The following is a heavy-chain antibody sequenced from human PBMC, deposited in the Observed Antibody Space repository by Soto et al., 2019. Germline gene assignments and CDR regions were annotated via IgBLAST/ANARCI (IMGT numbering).Heavy chain of an antibody. CDR2: IYYSGST. V-gene: IGHV4-39*01. D-gene: IGHD3-3*01. CDR3: AGLYDFWSGYYSDY. J-gene: IGHJ4*02. CDR1: GGSISSSSYY. Sequence: PSETLSLTCTVSGGSISSSSYYWGWIRQPPGKGLEWIGSIYYSGSTYYNPSLKSRVTISVDTSKNQFSLKLSSVTAADTAVYYCAGLYDFWSGYYSDYWGQGTLVTVSS.